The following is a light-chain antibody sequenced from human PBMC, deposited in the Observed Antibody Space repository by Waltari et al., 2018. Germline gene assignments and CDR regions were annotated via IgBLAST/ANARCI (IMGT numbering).Light chain of an antibody. CDR1: QSVGKY. J-gene: IGKJ1*01. Sequence: EVVLTQSPGTLSLSPGERATLSCRASQSVGKYIVWYQQRPGQAARLLIYAASTRATGIPDRFSGSWSGTDFSLTISRLEAEDFAVYYCQNHERLPATFGQGTKVEI. CDR2: AAS. CDR3: QNHERLPAT. V-gene: IGKV3-20*01.